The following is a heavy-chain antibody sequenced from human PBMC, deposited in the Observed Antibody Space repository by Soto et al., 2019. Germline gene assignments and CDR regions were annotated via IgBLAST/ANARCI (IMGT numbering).Heavy chain of an antibody. CDR1: GFTFSDYY. CDR2: LTGSSSNI. CDR3: ANGRATYGLLTHDY. D-gene: IGHD3-10*01. V-gene: IGHV3-11*01. Sequence: GGSLRLSCAASGFTFSDYYMSWIRQAPGKGLEWISTLTGSSSNIYYADSVKGRFAISRDNSRNTLYLQMNSLTAEDTAVYYCANGRATYGLLTHDYWGPGTLVTVSS. J-gene: IGHJ4*02.